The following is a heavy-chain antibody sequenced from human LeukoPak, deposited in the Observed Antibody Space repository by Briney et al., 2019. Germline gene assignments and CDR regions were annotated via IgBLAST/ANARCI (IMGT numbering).Heavy chain of an antibody. Sequence: GGSLRLSCAASEFSVGSNYMTWVRQAPGKGLEWVSLIYSGGSTYYADSVKGRFTISRDNSKNTLYLQMNSLRAEDTAVYYCARDRGRDNWNEFDPWGKGTTVTVSS. CDR1: EFSVGSNY. CDR2: IYSGGST. V-gene: IGHV3-66*01. D-gene: IGHD1-20*01. J-gene: IGHJ6*04. CDR3: ARDRGRDNWNEFDP.